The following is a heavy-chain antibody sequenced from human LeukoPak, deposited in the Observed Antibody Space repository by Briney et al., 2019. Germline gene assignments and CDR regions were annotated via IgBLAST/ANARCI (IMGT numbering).Heavy chain of an antibody. Sequence: PGRSLRLSCAASGFTFSSYGMHWVRQAPGKGLEWVAVISYDGSNKYYADSVKGRFTISRDNSKNTLYLQMNSLRAEDTAVCYCAKDGYSTIFDYWGQGTLVTVSS. CDR1: GFTFSSYG. D-gene: IGHD3-9*01. CDR2: ISYDGSNK. CDR3: AKDGYSTIFDY. J-gene: IGHJ4*02. V-gene: IGHV3-30*18.